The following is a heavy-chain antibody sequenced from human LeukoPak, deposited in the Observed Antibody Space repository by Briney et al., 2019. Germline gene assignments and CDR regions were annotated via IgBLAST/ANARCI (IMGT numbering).Heavy chain of an antibody. CDR3: ARLGEKADFDY. D-gene: IGHD1-26*01. CDR1: GFTFSSYW. Sequence: PGRSLRLSCAASGFTFSSYWMSWVRQAPGKGLEWEANIKEDGSESYYVDSVKGRFTFSRDNAKNSLYLQINSLRAEDTAVYYCARLGEKADFDYWGQGTLVTVSS. V-gene: IGHV3-7*01. J-gene: IGHJ4*02. CDR2: IKEDGSES.